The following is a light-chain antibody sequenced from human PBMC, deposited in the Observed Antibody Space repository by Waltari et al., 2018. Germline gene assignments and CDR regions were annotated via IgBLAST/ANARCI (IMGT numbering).Light chain of an antibody. CDR1: SSNIWNNY. Sequence: QSVLTQPPSVSAAPGQRVTISCSGGSSNIWNNYVSWYRQFPGTAPKLLICENTERPSGIPGRFSGSKSGTSATLDMTGLQAGDEADYYCGTWDSSLSGAVFGGDTHLTVL. CDR3: GTWDSSLSGAV. V-gene: IGLV1-51*02. CDR2: ENT. J-gene: IGLJ7*01.